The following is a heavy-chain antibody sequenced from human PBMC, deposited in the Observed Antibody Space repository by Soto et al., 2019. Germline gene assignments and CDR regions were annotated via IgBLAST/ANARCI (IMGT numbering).Heavy chain of an antibody. CDR3: AHRRSGYFDS. CDR2: FYWDDDK. J-gene: IGHJ4*01. CDR1: GFLITETGMG. Sequence: QVTLKESGATLVKPTQTLTLTCTFSGFLITETGMGVGWIRQPPGKALEWLALFYWDDDKRYSPSLKRGLSIRKDTSKNQVVLTKTNVDAVNTATYYCAHRRSGYFDSWGHGTLVTVSS. V-gene: IGHV2-5*02.